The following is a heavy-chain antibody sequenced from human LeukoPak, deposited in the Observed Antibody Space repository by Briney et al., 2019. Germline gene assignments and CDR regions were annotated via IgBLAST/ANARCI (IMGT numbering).Heavy chain of an antibody. CDR3: ARETMIVARPMDV. Sequence: SETLSLTCAVYGGSFSGYYWSWIRQPPRKGLECIWEINHSGSTNYNPSLKRRVTISVDASKNQFSLKLSSVAAADTAVYYCARETMIVARPMDVWGQGTTVTVSS. CDR1: GGSFSGYY. CDR2: INHSGST. V-gene: IGHV4-34*01. J-gene: IGHJ6*02. D-gene: IGHD3-22*01.